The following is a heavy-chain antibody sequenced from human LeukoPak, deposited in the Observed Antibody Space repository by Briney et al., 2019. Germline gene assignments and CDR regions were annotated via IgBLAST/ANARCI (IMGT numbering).Heavy chain of an antibody. CDR2: ITNSGNSK. J-gene: IGHJ4*02. V-gene: IGHV3-48*01. CDR1: EFTFSSYS. Sequence: QTGGSLRLSCAASEFTFSSYSMNWVRQAPGKGLEWVSYITNSGNSKSYADSVKGRFTISRDNTKNSLYLQMNGLRAEDTAVYYCAREKVGATRYFDYWGQGTLVTVSS. D-gene: IGHD1-26*01. CDR3: AREKVGATRYFDY.